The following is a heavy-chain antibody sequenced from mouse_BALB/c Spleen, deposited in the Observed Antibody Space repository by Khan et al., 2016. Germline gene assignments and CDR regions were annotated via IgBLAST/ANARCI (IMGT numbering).Heavy chain of an antibody. CDR3: ARWVRGAVDY. V-gene: IGHV3-2*02. Sequence: EVQLQESGPGLVKPSQSLSLTCTVTGYSITSDYAWSWIRQFPGNKLEWMGYIGYSGRTNYTPSPKSRIPITRDTSRNQFFLQLNSVTTDDTATYYCARWVRGAVDYWSQGISVTVSS. CDR1: GYSITSDYA. CDR2: IGYSGRT. J-gene: IGHJ4*01.